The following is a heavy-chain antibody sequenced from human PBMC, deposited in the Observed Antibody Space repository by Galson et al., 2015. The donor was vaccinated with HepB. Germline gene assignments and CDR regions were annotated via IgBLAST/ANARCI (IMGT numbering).Heavy chain of an antibody. J-gene: IGHJ3*02. V-gene: IGHV1-58*01. CDR3: AAITMVRGVADDAFDI. CDR2: IVVGSGNT. D-gene: IGHD3-10*01. CDR1: GFTFTSSA. Sequence: SVKVSCKASGFTFTSSAVQWVRQARGQRLEWIGWIVVGSGNTNYAQKFQERVTITRDMSTSTAYMELSSLRSEDTAVYYCAAITMVRGVADDAFDIWGQGTMVTVSS.